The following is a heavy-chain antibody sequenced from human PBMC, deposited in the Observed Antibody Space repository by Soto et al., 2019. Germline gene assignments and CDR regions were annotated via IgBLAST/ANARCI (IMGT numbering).Heavy chain of an antibody. D-gene: IGHD2-2*01. CDR1: GFTFSNYA. V-gene: IGHV3-30-3*01. Sequence: SGGSLRLSCAASGFTFSNYAMHWVRQAPGKGLEWMAVISSDGSNKYYADSVKGRFSISRDNSNNTVYLQMHSLRVEDTAVYYCARVLRTSWYPKYWGQGTLVTVSS. CDR2: ISSDGSNK. J-gene: IGHJ4*02. CDR3: ARVLRTSWYPKY.